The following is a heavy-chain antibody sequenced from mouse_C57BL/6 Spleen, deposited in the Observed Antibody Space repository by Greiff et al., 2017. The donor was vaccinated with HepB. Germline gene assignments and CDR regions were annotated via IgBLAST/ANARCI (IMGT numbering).Heavy chain of an antibody. D-gene: IGHD3-1*01. J-gene: IGHJ2*01. V-gene: IGHV1-69*01. Sequence: QVQLQQPGAELVMPGASVKLSCKASGYTFTSYWMHWVKQRPGQGLVWIGEIDPSDSYTNYNQKFKGKSTLTVDNSSSTAYMQLSSLTSEDSAVYYCARFLGASFDYWGRGTTRAVSS. CDR3: ARFLGASFDY. CDR1: GYTFTSYW. CDR2: IDPSDSYT.